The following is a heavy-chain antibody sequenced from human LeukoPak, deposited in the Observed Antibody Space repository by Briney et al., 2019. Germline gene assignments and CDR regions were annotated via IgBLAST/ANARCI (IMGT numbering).Heavy chain of an antibody. D-gene: IGHD1-26*01. CDR3: ARDPYSGNYGAYYYYYMDV. CDR1: GFSFSTYN. J-gene: IGHJ6*03. V-gene: IGHV3-21*01. CDR2: ITSGSSYI. Sequence: GGSLRLSCAASGFSFSTYNMNGVRQAPWQRLEWVSSITSGSSYIYYADSVKGRFTISRDNAKSSLYLQMDSLRAEDTAVYYCARDPYSGNYGAYYYYYMDVWGKGTTVTVSS.